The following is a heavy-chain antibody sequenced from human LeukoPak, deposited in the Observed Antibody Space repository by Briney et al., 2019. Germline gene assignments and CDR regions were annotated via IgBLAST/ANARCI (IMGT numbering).Heavy chain of an antibody. CDR2: IWYDGSNK. J-gene: IGHJ2*01. V-gene: IGHV3-33*06. CDR3: AKDQGIARYFDL. Sequence: GGSLRLSCAASGFTFNSYGMHWVRQAPGKGLEWVAVIWYDGSNKYYADSVKGRFTVSRDNSKNTLYLQMNSLRAEDTAVYYCAKDQGIARYFDLWGRGTLVTVSS. CDR1: GFTFNSYG.